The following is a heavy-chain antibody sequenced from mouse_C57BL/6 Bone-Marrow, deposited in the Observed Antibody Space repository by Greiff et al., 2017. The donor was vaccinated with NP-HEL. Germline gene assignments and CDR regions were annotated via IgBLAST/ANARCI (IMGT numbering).Heavy chain of an antibody. CDR2: IYPRSGNT. CDR3: ARCLAY. J-gene: IGHJ3*01. V-gene: IGHV1-81*01. CDR1: GYTFTSYG. Sequence: LQESGAELARPGASVKLSCKASGYTFTSYGISWVKQRTGQGLEWIGEIYPRSGNTYYNEKFKGKATLTADKSSSTAYMELRSLTSEDSAVYFCARCLAYWGQGTLVTVSA.